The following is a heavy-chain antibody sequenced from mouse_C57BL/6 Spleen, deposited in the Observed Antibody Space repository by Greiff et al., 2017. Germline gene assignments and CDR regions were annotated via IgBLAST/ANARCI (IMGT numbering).Heavy chain of an antibody. D-gene: IGHD3-2*02. J-gene: IGHJ3*01. CDR3: AWGGAAQALSFAY. CDR1: GYAFSSSW. CDR2: IYPGDGDT. Sequence: QVQLQQSGPELVKPGASVKISCKASGYAFSSSWMNWVKQRPGKGLEWIGRIYPGDGDTNYNGKFKGTATLTADKSSSTAYMQLSSLSSEDSAVYFCAWGGAAQALSFAYWGQGTLVTVSA. V-gene: IGHV1-82*01.